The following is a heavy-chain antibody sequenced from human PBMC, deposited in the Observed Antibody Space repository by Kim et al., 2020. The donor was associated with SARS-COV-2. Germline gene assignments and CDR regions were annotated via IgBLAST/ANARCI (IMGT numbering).Heavy chain of an antibody. V-gene: IGHV3-64*01. D-gene: IGHD6-13*01. CDR3: ASRRKGYGFAWYDD. J-gene: IGHJ5*02. Sequence: ANSLKCRFPLRRDNSKNTLYIQMGSLRPDDMAVYYCASRRKGYGFAWYDDWGQGTLVTVSS.